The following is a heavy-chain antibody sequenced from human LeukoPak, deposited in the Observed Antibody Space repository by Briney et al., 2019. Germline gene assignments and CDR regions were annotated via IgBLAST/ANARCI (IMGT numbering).Heavy chain of an antibody. J-gene: IGHJ5*02. Sequence: ASVKVSCKASGYTFTGYYMHWVRQAPGQGLEWMGWINPNSGGTNYAQKLQGRVTMTRDTSISTAYMELSRLRSDDTAVYYCAKSVVGATPIRNWFDPWGQGTLVTVSS. D-gene: IGHD1-26*01. V-gene: IGHV1-2*02. CDR2: INPNSGGT. CDR1: GYTFTGYY. CDR3: AKSVVGATPIRNWFDP.